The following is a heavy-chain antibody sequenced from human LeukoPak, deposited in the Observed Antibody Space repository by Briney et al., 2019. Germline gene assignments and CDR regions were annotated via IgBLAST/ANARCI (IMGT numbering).Heavy chain of an antibody. CDR3: ARPLYDFWSGQYYFDY. Sequence: SETLSLTCTVSGGSISSSSYYWGWIRQPPGKGLEWIGSIYYSGSTYYNPSLKSRVTISVDTSKNQFSLKLSSVTAADTAVYYCARPLYDFWSGQYYFDYWGQGTLVTVSS. J-gene: IGHJ4*02. CDR2: IYYSGST. D-gene: IGHD3-3*01. CDR1: GGSISSSSYY. V-gene: IGHV4-39*01.